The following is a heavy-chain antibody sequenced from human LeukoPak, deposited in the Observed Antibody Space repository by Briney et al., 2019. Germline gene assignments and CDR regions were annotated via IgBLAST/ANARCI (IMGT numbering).Heavy chain of an antibody. CDR3: TRGITSD. Sequence: GGSLRLSCAASGFTFSNYWMHWVRQAPGKGLVWVSRLNADGNSITYVDSVRGRFTISRDNAKNALYLQLNSLRAEDTALYYCTRGITSDWGQGTLVTVSS. CDR2: LNADGNSI. V-gene: IGHV3-74*01. CDR1: GFTFSNYW. J-gene: IGHJ4*02. D-gene: IGHD3-16*01.